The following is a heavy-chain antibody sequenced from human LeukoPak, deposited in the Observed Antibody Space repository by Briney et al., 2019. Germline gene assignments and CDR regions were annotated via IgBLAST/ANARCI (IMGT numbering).Heavy chain of an antibody. CDR3: AREGDGYCSSTSCQYYYYYMDV. D-gene: IGHD2-2*03. CDR1: GGTFSSYA. Sequence: GASVKVSCKASGGTFSSYAISWVRQAPGQGLEWMGRIIPIFGTANYAQKFQGRVTITTDESTSTAYMELSSLRSEDTAVYYCAREGDGYCSSTSCQYYYYYMDVWGKGTTVTVSS. V-gene: IGHV1-69*05. CDR2: IIPIFGTA. J-gene: IGHJ6*03.